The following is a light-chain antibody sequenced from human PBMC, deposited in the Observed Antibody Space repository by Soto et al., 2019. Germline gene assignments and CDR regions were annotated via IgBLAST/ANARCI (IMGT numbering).Light chain of an antibody. V-gene: IGKV1-39*01. CDR3: QQSYSSPWT. Sequence: DIQMTQSPSSLSASVGDRVTITCRASQSISSYLNWYQQKPGKAPKFLIFAASSLQSWVPSRFSGSGSGTDFTLTISSLQPEAFETYYCQQSYSSPWTFGQGTKVDIK. J-gene: IGKJ1*01. CDR2: AAS. CDR1: QSISSY.